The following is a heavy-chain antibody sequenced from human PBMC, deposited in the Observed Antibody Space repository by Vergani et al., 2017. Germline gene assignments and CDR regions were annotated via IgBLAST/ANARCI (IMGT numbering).Heavy chain of an antibody. V-gene: IGHV1-2*02. CDR3: ASGDYDFWSGYYIEYFQH. J-gene: IGHJ1*01. D-gene: IGHD3-3*01. CDR1: GYTFTGYY. Sequence: QVQLVQSGAEVKKPGASVKVSCKASGYTFTGYYMHWVRQAPGQGLEWMGWINPNSGGTNYAQKFQGRVTMTRDTSISTAYMGLSRLRSDDTAVYYCASGDYDFWSGYYIEYFQHWGQGTLVTVSS. CDR2: INPNSGGT.